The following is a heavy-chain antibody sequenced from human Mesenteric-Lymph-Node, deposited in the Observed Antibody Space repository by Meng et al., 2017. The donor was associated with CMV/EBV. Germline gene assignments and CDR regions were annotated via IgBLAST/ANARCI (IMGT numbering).Heavy chain of an antibody. D-gene: IGHD1-1*01. CDR1: GYTFTSYY. Sequence: ASVKVSCKASGYTFTSYYMHWVRQAPGQGLEWMGIINPSGGSTNYAQKFQGRVTMTRDTSTSTVYMELGSLRSEDTAVYYCAREQLERLGYGYWGQGTLVTVSS. CDR3: AREQLERLGYGY. V-gene: IGHV1-46*01. CDR2: INPSGGST. J-gene: IGHJ4*02.